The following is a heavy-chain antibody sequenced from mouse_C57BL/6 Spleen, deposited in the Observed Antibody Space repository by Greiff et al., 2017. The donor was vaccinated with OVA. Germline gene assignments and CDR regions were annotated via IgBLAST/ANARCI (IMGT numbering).Heavy chain of an antibody. V-gene: IGHV1-50*01. CDR1: GYTFTSYW. Sequence: VQLQQPGAELVKPGASVKLSCKASGYTFTSYWMQWVKQRPGQGLAWIGEIDPSDSYTNYNQKFKGKATLTVDTSSSTAYMQLSSLTSEDSAVYYCASIGGAWFAYWGQGTLVTVSA. J-gene: IGHJ3*01. CDR3: ASIGGAWFAY. CDR2: IDPSDSYT.